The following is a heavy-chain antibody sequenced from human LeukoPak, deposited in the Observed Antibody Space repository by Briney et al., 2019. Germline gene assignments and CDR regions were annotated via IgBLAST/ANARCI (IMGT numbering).Heavy chain of an antibody. J-gene: IGHJ4*02. V-gene: IGHV3-30*02. CDR2: IRYDGSNK. Sequence: GGSLRPSCAASGFTFSSYGMHLVRQAPGKGLEWVAFIRYDGSNKYYADSVKGRFTISRDNSKNTLYLQMNSLRAEDTAVYYCAKDGHFLHYYDSSGYSFDYWGQGTLVTVSS. CDR1: GFTFSSYG. D-gene: IGHD3-22*01. CDR3: AKDGHFLHYYDSSGYSFDY.